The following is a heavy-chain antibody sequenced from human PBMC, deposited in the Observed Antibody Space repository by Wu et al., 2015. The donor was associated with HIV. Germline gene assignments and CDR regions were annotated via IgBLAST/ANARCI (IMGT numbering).Heavy chain of an antibody. CDR2: LNPRTGAT. J-gene: IGHJ6*03. D-gene: IGHD4-23*01. CDR1: GYSFIAYF. V-gene: IGHV1-2*02. Sequence: QVQLVQSGAEVKKPGASVRVSCKTSGYSFIAYFLHWVRQVPGQGLEFVGRLNPRTGATDFAQKFQGRVTVTRDTSINTAYMELTWLTYDDTAIIFCARGPSSSRWELNPYYYHYYMDVWGTGTPVTVSS. CDR3: ARGPSSSRWELNPYYYHYYMDV.